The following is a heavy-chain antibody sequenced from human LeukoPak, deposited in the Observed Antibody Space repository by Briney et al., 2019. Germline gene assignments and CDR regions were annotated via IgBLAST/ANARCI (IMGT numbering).Heavy chain of an antibody. CDR3: ARAMYYYDSSGFDY. CDR2: IWYDRSNK. Sequence: GGSLRLSCAASGFTFSSYGMHWVRQAPGKGLEWVAVIWYDRSNKYYADSVKGRFTISRDNSKNTLYLQMNSLRAEDTAVYYCARAMYYYDSSGFDYWGQGTLVTVSS. V-gene: IGHV3-33*01. D-gene: IGHD3-22*01. J-gene: IGHJ4*02. CDR1: GFTFSSYG.